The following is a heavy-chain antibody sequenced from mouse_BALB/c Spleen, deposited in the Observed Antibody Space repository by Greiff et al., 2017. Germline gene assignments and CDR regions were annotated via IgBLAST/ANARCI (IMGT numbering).Heavy chain of an antibody. CDR2: ISSGSSTI. V-gene: IGHV5-17*02. CDR3: ARGSSYPYYYAMDY. J-gene: IGHJ4*01. D-gene: IGHD1-1*01. Sequence: EVHLVESGGGLVQPGGSRKLSCAASGFTFSSFGMHWVRQAPEKGLEWVAYISSGSSTIYYADTVKGRFTISRDNPKNTLFLQMTSLRSEDTAMYYCARGSSYPYYYAMDYWGQGTSVTVSS. CDR1: GFTFSSFG.